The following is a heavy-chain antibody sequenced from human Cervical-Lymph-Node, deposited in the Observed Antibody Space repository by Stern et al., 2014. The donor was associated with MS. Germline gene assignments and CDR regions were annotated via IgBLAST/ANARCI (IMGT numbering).Heavy chain of an antibody. V-gene: IGHV3-30*18. CDR2: ISYDETDK. Sequence: VHLVESGGGVVQPGRSLRLSCAASGFSFSSYGMHSVRQAPGKGLEWVSVISYDETDKYYADSVRGRFTVSRDNSRNTLYLQMNSLRPEDTAVYYCAKDRWELPQYFFDYWGPGTLVTVSS. CDR1: GFSFSSYG. CDR3: AKDRWELPQYFFDY. D-gene: IGHD1-26*01. J-gene: IGHJ4*02.